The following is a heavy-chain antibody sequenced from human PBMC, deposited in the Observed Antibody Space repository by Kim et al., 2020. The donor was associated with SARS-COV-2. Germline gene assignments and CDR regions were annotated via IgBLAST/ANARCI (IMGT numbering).Heavy chain of an antibody. CDR3: ARHEAGGYYDSSGYLVDY. Sequence: KSRGTIAVDTSKNQFSLKLSSVTAADTAVYYCARHEAGGYYDSSGYLVDYWGQGALVTVSS. J-gene: IGHJ4*02. V-gene: IGHV4-39*01. D-gene: IGHD3-22*01.